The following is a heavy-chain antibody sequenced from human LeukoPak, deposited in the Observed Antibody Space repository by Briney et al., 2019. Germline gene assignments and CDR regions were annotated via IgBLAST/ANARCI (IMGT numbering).Heavy chain of an antibody. V-gene: IGHV3-48*01. Sequence: GGSLRLSCAASGFTFSSYSMNWVRQAPGKGLEWVSYISSSSSTIYYADSVKGRFTISRDNAKNSLYLQMNSLRAEDTAVYYCAVIDCGGDCYSPPYWGQGTLVTVSS. J-gene: IGHJ4*02. D-gene: IGHD2-21*02. CDR1: GFTFSSYS. CDR2: ISSSSSTI. CDR3: AVIDCGGDCYSPPY.